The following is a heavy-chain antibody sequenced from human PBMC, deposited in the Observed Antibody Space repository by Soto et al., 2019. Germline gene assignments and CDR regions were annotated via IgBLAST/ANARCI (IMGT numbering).Heavy chain of an antibody. CDR1: GFTFSSQW. Sequence: EVQLVESGGGLVQPGGSLRLSCAASGFTFSSQWMYWVRQSPGKGPVWVSYINSDGSRIAYADSVKGRFTISRDNAKNKLYLQMNSLRVEDTAVYYCVRDIRWGRGTLVTVSS. J-gene: IGHJ4*02. CDR3: VRDIR. V-gene: IGHV3-74*03. CDR2: INSDGSRI.